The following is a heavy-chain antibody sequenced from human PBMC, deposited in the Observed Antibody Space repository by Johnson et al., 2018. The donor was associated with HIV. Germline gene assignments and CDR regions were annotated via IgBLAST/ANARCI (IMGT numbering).Heavy chain of an antibody. CDR3: AKSTNRKLGIGNDAFDI. V-gene: IGHV3-20*04. J-gene: IGHJ3*02. Sequence: VQLVESGGGVVRPGGSLRLSCAASGFTFDDYGMSWVRQAPGKGLEWVSGINWNGGSTGYADSVKGRFTISRDNAKNSLYLQMNSLRAEDTALYYCAKSTNRKLGIGNDAFDIWGQGTMVTVSS. CDR2: INWNGGST. CDR1: GFTFDDYG. D-gene: IGHD7-27*01.